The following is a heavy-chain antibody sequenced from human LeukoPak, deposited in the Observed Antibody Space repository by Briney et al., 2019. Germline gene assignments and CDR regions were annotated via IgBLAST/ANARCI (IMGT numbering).Heavy chain of an antibody. Sequence: SVKVSCQASGGTFSSYAISWVRPAPGQGLEWMGGIIPIFGTANYAQKFQGRVTITTDESTSTAYMELSSLRSEDTGVYYCARDRAEPRAYYYYMDVWGKGTTVTVSS. CDR3: ARDRAEPRAYYYYMDV. D-gene: IGHD1-14*01. CDR1: GGTFSSYA. J-gene: IGHJ6*03. CDR2: IIPIFGTA. V-gene: IGHV1-69*05.